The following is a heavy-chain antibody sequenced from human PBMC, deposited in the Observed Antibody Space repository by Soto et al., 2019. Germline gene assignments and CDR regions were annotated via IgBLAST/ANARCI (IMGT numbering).Heavy chain of an antibody. Sequence: SETLSLTCTVSGVSISSSSYYWGWIRQPPGKGLEWIGSISYSGSTYYNLSLKSRVTISVDTSRNQFSLKLSSVTAADTAVYYCARPVMDHRLFSFDCWGQGTLVTVSS. D-gene: IGHD3-16*01. J-gene: IGHJ4*01. CDR2: ISYSGST. V-gene: IGHV4-39*01. CDR1: GVSISSSSYY. CDR3: ARPVMDHRLFSFDC.